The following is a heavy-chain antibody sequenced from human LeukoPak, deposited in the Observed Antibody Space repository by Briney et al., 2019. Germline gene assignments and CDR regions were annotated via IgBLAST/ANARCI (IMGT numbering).Heavy chain of an antibody. CDR3: ARDPYDSSGFDY. J-gene: IGHJ4*02. D-gene: IGHD3-22*01. CDR1: GGTFSSYA. CDR2: IIPIFGTA. V-gene: IGHV1-69*06. Sequence: SVKVSCKASGGTFSSYAISWVRQAPGQGLEWMGGIIPIFGTANYAQKFQGRVTITADKSTSTAYMELSRLRSDDTAVYYCARDPYDSSGFDYWGQGTLVTVSS.